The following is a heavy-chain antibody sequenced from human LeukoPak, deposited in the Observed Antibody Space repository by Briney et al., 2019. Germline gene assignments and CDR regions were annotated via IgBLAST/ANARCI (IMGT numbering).Heavy chain of an antibody. CDR2: IYTSGST. CDR3: ARDYDFWSGYGSYYMDV. D-gene: IGHD3-3*01. CDR1: GGSISSYY. Sequence: PSETLSLTCTVSGGSISSYYGSWIRQPAGKRLEWIGRIYTSGSTNYNPSLKSRVTMSVDTSKNQFSLKLSSVTAADTAVYYCARDYDFWSGYGSYYMDVWGKGTTVTVSS. J-gene: IGHJ6*03. V-gene: IGHV4-4*07.